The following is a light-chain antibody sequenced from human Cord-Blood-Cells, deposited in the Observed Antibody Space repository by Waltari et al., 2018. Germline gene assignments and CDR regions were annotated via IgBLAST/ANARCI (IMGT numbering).Light chain of an antibody. Sequence: HSALTQPASVSGSPGQSLTISCTGTSSDVGSYNLLSWYLQHPGKAPRLMIYEGSKRPSGVSNRFSGSKSGNTASLTISGLQAEDEADYYCCSYAGSSTYVFGTGTKVTVL. CDR2: EGS. CDR3: CSYAGSSTYV. J-gene: IGLJ1*01. CDR1: SSDVGSYNL. V-gene: IGLV2-23*01.